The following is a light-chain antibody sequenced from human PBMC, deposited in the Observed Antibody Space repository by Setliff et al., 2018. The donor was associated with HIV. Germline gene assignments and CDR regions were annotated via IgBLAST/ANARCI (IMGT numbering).Light chain of an antibody. J-gene: IGLJ1*01. Sequence: TTACTGTSGDVGAYNRVSWYQQAPGTAPKVIIYEVTNRPSGVPDRFSGSKSGNTASLTISGLQAEDEADYYCYSYTSSDTYVFGTGTKVTVL. CDR2: EVT. CDR1: SGDVGAYNR. V-gene: IGLV2-18*02. CDR3: YSYTSSDTYV.